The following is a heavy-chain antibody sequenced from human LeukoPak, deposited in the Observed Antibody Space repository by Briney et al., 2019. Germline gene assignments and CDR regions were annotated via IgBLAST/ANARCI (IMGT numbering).Heavy chain of an antibody. V-gene: IGHV3-23*01. D-gene: IGHD2-8*01. J-gene: IGHJ4*02. CDR1: GFTFSSYA. Sequence: GGSLRLSCAGSGFTFSSYAMSWVRQAPGQGLEWVSVISDGGDYTSYADSVRGRFTISRDNSRNTLYLQMASLSPDDTAVYYCAKDTSIGKYCTNGVCSPFDYWGQGTLVTVSS. CDR2: ISDGGDYT. CDR3: AKDTSIGKYCTNGVCSPFDY.